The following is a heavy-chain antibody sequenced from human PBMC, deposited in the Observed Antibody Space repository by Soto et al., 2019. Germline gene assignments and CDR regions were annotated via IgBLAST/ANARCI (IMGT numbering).Heavy chain of an antibody. CDR3: ARMFHCSGGTCPFDY. CDR1: GFSLSTSGMR. J-gene: IGHJ4*02. V-gene: IGHV2-70*04. CDR2: IDWDDDK. Sequence: SGPTLVNPTQTLTLTCTFSGFSLSTSGMRVSWIRQPPGKALEWLARIDWDDDKFYNTSLRTRPTISKDSSKNQVVLTMTNMDPVDTATYYCARMFHCSGGTCPFDYWGQGALVTGSS. D-gene: IGHD2-15*01.